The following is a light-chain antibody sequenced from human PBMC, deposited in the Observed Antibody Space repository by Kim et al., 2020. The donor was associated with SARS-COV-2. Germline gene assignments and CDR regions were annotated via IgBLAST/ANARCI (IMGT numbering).Light chain of an antibody. CDR2: GTS. CDR3: QQYNNWPLPCT. Sequence: SPGERATLSFSASPSFGTNLAWYQQKPGQAPRLLLYGTSIRATGIPARFSGSGSGTEFTLTISSLQSEDFAVYYCQQYNNWPLPCTFGQGTRLEI. CDR1: PSFGTN. J-gene: IGKJ2*02. V-gene: IGKV3-15*01.